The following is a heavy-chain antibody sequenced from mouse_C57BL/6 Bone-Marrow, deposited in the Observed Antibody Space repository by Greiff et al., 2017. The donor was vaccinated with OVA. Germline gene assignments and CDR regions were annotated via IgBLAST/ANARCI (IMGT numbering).Heavy chain of an antibody. V-gene: IGHV1-54*01. CDR3: ATHYYGSRGGWYFDV. CDR1: GYAFTNYL. CDR2: INPGSGGT. D-gene: IGHD1-1*01. Sequence: QVQLKQSGAELVRPGTSVKVSCKASGYAFTNYLIEWVKQRPGQGLEWIGVINPGSGGTTYNEKFKGKATLTADKSSSTAYMQLSSLTSEDSAVYFCATHYYGSRGGWYFDVWGTGTTVTVSS. J-gene: IGHJ1*03.